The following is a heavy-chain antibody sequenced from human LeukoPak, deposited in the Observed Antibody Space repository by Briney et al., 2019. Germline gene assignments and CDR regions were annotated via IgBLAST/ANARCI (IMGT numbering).Heavy chain of an antibody. Sequence: GGSLRLSCAASGFTFSSYAMSWVRQASGKGLEWVSAISGSGGSTYYADSVKGRFTISRDNSKNTLYLQMNSLRAEDTAVYYCAKTFEYSSSSGIDYWGQGTLVTVSP. J-gene: IGHJ4*02. CDR3: AKTFEYSSSSGIDY. CDR1: GFTFSSYA. V-gene: IGHV3-23*01. D-gene: IGHD6-6*01. CDR2: ISGSGGST.